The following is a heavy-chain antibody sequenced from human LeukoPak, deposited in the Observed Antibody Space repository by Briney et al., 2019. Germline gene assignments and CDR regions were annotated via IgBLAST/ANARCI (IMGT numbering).Heavy chain of an antibody. D-gene: IGHD2-2*02. CDR1: GFSFSSYR. CDR3: XXVXSYRAYYYYYYXDV. J-gene: IGHJ6*03. V-gene: IGHV3-48*04. CDR2: ISRTSTTI. Sequence: GGSLRLSCAASGFSFSSYRMTWVRQAPGKGLEWVSYISRTSTTIYYADSVKGRFTISRDNAKNSLYLQMNSLRAEDTAVYYCXXVXSYRAYYYYYYXDVWGKGTTVXVSS.